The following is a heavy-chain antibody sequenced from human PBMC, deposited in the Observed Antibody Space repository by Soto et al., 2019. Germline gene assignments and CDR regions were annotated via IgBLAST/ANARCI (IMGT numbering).Heavy chain of an antibody. V-gene: IGHV4-59*08. Sequence: LSETLSLTCTVSGGSISGYYWSWIRQPPGKGLEWIGYIYYSGSTNYNPSLKSRVTISVDTSKNQFSLKLSSVTAADTAVYYCARHHDILTGYHRYYFDYWGQGTLVTVSS. CDR3: ARHHDILTGYHRYYFDY. CDR1: GGSISGYY. D-gene: IGHD3-9*01. CDR2: IYYSGST. J-gene: IGHJ4*02.